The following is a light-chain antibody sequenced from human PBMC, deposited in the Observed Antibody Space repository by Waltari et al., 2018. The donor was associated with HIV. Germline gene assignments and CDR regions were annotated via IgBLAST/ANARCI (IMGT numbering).Light chain of an antibody. CDR1: SSDVGNYNY. J-gene: IGLJ3*02. Sequence: QSALTQPASVSGSPGQSITISCTGTSSDVGNYNYVSWFQHHPDTAPKLIIFDVNRRPSGISSRFSGSKSSKAASLIISGLQPEDEADYFCTSYTSGATWVFGGGTRVTVL. CDR2: DVN. CDR3: TSYTSGATWV. V-gene: IGLV2-14*02.